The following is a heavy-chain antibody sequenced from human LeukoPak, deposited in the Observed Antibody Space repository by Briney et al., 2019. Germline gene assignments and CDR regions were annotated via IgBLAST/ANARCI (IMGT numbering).Heavy chain of an antibody. D-gene: IGHD3-10*01. V-gene: IGHV3-30-3*01. Sequence: PGGSLRLSCAASGFTFSSYAMHWVRQAPGKGLEWVAVISYDGSNKYYADSVKGRFTISRDNSKNTLYLQMNSLRAEDTAVYYCARSRTMVRGVMGYWGQGTLVTVSS. CDR3: ARSRTMVRGVMGY. CDR1: GFTFSSYA. J-gene: IGHJ4*02. CDR2: ISYDGSNK.